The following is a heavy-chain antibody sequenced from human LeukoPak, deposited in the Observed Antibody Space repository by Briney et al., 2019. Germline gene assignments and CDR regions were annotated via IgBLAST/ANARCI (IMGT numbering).Heavy chain of an antibody. J-gene: IGHJ4*02. CDR1: GFTFSSYA. D-gene: IGHD3-3*01. CDR3: ANAYDFWSGYPRNNN. Sequence: PGGSLRLFCAASGFTFSSYAMSWVRQAPGKGLEWVSAISGSGGSTYYADSVKGRFTISRDNSKNTLYLQMNSLRAEDTAVYYCANAYDFWSGYPRNNNWGQGTLVTVSS. CDR2: ISGSGGST. V-gene: IGHV3-23*01.